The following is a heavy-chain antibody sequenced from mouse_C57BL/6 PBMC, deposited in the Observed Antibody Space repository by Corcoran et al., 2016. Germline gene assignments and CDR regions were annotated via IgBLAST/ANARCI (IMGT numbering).Heavy chain of an antibody. CDR2: ISYDGSN. J-gene: IGHJ4*01. Sequence: DVQLLESGPGLVKPSQSLSLTCSVTGYSITSGYYWNWIRQFPGNKLEWMGYISYDGSNNYNPSLKNRISITRDTSKNQFFLKLNSVTTEDTATYYCARVNDNAMDYWGQGTSVTVSS. CDR3: ARVNDNAMDY. CDR1: GYSITSGYY. V-gene: IGHV3-6*01. D-gene: IGHD2-13*01.